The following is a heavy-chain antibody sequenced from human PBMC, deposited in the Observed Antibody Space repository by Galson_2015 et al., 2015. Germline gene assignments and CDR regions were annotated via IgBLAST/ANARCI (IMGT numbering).Heavy chain of an antibody. D-gene: IGHD3-22*01. CDR3: ARDLDSSDYYRDY. J-gene: IGHJ4*02. CDR1: GVTFSIYT. CDR2: IIPSLGIA. Sequence: SVRGCCKASGVTFSIYTSSWVRQAPGQGLEGMGRIIPSLGIANYAQKFQGRVTITADKSTSLAYFELRSLRSEDTAVYFCARDLDSSDYYRDYWGQGTLVTVSS. V-gene: IGHV1-69*04.